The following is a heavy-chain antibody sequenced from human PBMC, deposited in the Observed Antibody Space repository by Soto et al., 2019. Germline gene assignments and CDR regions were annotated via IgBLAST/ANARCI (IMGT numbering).Heavy chain of an antibody. CDR3: ASGPGTSWHYYFDY. Sequence: QIHLVQSGDEVMKPGASVKVSCKASGYSFNSYGITWVRQAPGQGLEWMGWISANNGNTNYAQRFQGRLTVTIDTSTSTSDMELKSLRPDDTAVYYCASGPGTSWHYYFDYWGQGTLVTVFS. V-gene: IGHV1-18*01. J-gene: IGHJ4*02. CDR1: GYSFNSYG. D-gene: IGHD2-2*01. CDR2: ISANNGNT.